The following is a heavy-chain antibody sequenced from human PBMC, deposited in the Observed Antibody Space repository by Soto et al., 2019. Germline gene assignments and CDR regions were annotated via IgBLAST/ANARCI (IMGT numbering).Heavy chain of an antibody. CDR2: IYHSGST. CDR1: GGSISSGGYS. D-gene: IGHD3-22*01. CDR3: ARARITYYYDSSGYPGWFNWFDP. J-gene: IGHJ5*02. V-gene: IGHV4-30-2*01. Sequence: SETLSLTCAVSGGSISSGGYSWSWTRQPPGKGLEWIGYIYHSGSTYYNPSLKSRVTISVDRSKNQFSLKLSSVTAADTAVYYCARARITYYYDSSGYPGWFNWFDPWGQGTLVTVSS.